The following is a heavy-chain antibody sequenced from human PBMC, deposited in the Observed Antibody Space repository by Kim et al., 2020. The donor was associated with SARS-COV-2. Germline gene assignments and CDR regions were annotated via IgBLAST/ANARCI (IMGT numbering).Heavy chain of an antibody. J-gene: IGHJ6*02. CDR2: IYPGDSDT. Sequence: GESLKISCKGSGYSFTSYWIGWVRQMPGKGLEWMGIIYPGDSDTRYSPSFQGQVTVSADKSISTAYLQWSSLKASDTAMYYCARHYSGPKTLWFGELLKSLGRRPYGMDVWGQGTTVTVSS. CDR1: GYSFTSYW. D-gene: IGHD3-10*01. V-gene: IGHV5-51*01. CDR3: ARHYSGPKTLWFGELLKSLGRRPYGMDV.